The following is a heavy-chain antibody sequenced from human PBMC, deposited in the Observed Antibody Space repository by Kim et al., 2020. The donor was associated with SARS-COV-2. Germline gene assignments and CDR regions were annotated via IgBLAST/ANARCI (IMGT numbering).Heavy chain of an antibody. V-gene: IGHV4-59*01. Sequence: PPLKSRVTISVETSKNQFSLKLSSVTAADTAVYYCASFTAITAGYYGMDVWGQGTTVTVSS. CDR3: ASFTAITAGYYGMDV. D-gene: IGHD5-18*01. J-gene: IGHJ6*02.